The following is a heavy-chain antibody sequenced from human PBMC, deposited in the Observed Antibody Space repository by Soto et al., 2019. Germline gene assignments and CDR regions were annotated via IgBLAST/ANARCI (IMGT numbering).Heavy chain of an antibody. V-gene: IGHV4-34*01. D-gene: IGHD3-22*01. CDR2: INHSGST. Sequence: SETLSLTCAVYGGSFSGYYWSWIRQPPGKGLEWIGEINHSGSTNYNPSLKSRVTISVDTSKNQFSLKLSSVTAADTAVYYCASGAGYYYYFDYWGQGTLVTVSS. CDR1: GGSFSGYY. J-gene: IGHJ4*02. CDR3: ASGAGYYYYFDY.